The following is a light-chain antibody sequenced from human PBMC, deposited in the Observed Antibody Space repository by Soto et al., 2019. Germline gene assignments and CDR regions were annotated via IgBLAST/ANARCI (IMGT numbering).Light chain of an antibody. CDR1: QSVSSY. J-gene: IGKJ1*01. V-gene: IGKV3-11*01. CDR2: DAS. CDR3: QQRSNWPPVT. Sequence: EIVLTQSPATLSLSPGERATLSCRASQSVSSYLAWYQQKPGQAPRLLIYDASNRATGIPARFSGSGSWTDFTLTISGLEPEDFAVYYCQQRSNWPPVTFGQGTKVEIK.